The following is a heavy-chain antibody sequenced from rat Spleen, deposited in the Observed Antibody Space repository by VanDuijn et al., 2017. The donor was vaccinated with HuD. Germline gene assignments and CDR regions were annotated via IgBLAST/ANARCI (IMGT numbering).Heavy chain of an antibody. CDR3: TSARWPTVDVMAA. J-gene: IGHJ4*01. CDR2: ISSGGNT. Sequence: QVQLKESGPGLVPPSQTLSLTCTVSGFSLRSNGVSWVRQPPGKGLEWVAAISSGGNTYYNSALKSRLSISRETSKSQVVLKMNSLETQDAGNHFWTSARWPTVDVMAAWGAGASVTVAS. D-gene: IGHD1-1*01. V-gene: IGHV2S12*01. CDR1: GFSLRSNG.